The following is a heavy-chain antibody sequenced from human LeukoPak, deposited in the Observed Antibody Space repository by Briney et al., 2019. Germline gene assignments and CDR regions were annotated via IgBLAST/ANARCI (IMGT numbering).Heavy chain of an antibody. CDR3: AKASVGATRERGPYYFDY. J-gene: IGHJ4*02. D-gene: IGHD1-26*01. Sequence: GGSLRLSCAASGFTFDDYTMHWVRQAPGKGLEWVSLISWDGGSTYYADSVKGRFTISRDNSKNSLYLQMNSLRTEDTALYYSAKASVGATRERGPYYFDYWGQGTLVTVSP. CDR2: ISWDGGST. CDR1: GFTFDDYT. V-gene: IGHV3-43*01.